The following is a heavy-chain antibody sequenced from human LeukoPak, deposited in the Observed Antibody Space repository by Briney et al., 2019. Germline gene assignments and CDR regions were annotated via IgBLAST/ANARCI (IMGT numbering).Heavy chain of an antibody. J-gene: IGHJ4*02. CDR3: TRIYSSSWSGSFFDY. Sequence: PGGSLRLSCAASGFIFSDHYMDWVRQAPGKGLEWVGRIRNKANSYTTQYAASVKGRFTISRDDSRSSLYLQMNSLKTEDTSVYYCTRIYSSSWSGSFFDYWGQGTLVTVSS. CDR2: IRNKANSYTT. V-gene: IGHV3-72*01. D-gene: IGHD6-13*01. CDR1: GFIFSDHY.